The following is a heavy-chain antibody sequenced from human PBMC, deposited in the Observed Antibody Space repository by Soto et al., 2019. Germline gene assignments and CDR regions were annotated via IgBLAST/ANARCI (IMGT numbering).Heavy chain of an antibody. J-gene: IGHJ4*02. CDR1: GDTFTDYY. V-gene: IGHV1-46*01. D-gene: IGHD2-21*02. Sequence: QVQLMQSGAEVKKPGASVKVSCKASGDTFTDYYIHWVRQAPGQGLEWMGTVNPSGGHTTYAQHFLGRVSMTRDTSPRTLSVELTSLTSDDTAIYYCARGGHVVVVTAALDYWGQGTLVTVSS. CDR2: VNPSGGHT. CDR3: ARGGHVVVVTAALDY.